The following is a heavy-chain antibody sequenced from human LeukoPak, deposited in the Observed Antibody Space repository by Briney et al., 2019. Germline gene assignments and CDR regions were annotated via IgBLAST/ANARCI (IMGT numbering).Heavy chain of an antibody. V-gene: IGHV3-30*02. CDR1: GPTFSSYS. D-gene: IGHD1-14*01. Sequence: GGSLRLSCAASGPTFSSYSMSWVRQAPGKGLEWVAFIRYDGSNKYYADSVKGRFTISRDNSKNTLYLQMNSLRAEDTAVYYCAKENRAMSHYFDYWGQGTLVTDSS. CDR3: AKENRAMSHYFDY. J-gene: IGHJ4*02. CDR2: IRYDGSNK.